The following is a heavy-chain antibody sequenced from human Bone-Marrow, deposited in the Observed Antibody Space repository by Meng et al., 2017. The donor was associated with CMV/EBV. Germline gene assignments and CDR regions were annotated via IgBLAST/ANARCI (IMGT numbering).Heavy chain of an antibody. CDR1: GYTFTGYY. V-gene: IGHV1-2*02. Sequence: ASVKVSCKASGYTFTGYYIHWVRQAPGQGLEWMGWINPNSGGTNYAQKFQGRVTMTRDTSISPAYMELSRLRSDDTAVYYCARWAGNRDWYFDLWGRGTLVTVSS. J-gene: IGHJ2*01. CDR3: ARWAGNRDWYFDL. D-gene: IGHD6-19*01. CDR2: INPNSGGT.